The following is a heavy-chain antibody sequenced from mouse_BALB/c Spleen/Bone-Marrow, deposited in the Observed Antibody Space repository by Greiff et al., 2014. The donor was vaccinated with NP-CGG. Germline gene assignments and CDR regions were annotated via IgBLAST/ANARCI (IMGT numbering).Heavy chain of an antibody. V-gene: IGHV1-80*01. Sequence: SGAELVRPGSSVKISCKASGYAFSNYWMNWVKQRPGQGLEWIGQIYPGDGDTNYNGKFKGKATLTADKSSSTAYMQLSSLTSEDSAVYSCARRDGSTYYYAMDYWGQGTSVTVSS. CDR1: GYAFSNYW. CDR2: IYPGDGDT. D-gene: IGHD1-1*01. CDR3: ARRDGSTYYYAMDY. J-gene: IGHJ4*01.